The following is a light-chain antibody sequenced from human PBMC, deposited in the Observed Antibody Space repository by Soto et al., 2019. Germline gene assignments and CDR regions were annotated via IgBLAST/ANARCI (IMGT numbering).Light chain of an antibody. CDR2: DVS. CDR3: SSYTRSSTYV. J-gene: IGLJ1*01. Sequence: QSVLTQPASVSGSPGQSITISCTGTSSDVGGYNYDSWYQQHPGKAPKLMIYDVSNRPSGVSNRFSGSKSGNTASLTISGLEAEDEADYYCSSYTRSSTYVFGTGTKVTV. CDR1: SSDVGGYNY. V-gene: IGLV2-14*01.